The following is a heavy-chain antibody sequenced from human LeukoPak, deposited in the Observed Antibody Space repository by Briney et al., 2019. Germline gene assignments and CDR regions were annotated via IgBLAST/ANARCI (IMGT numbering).Heavy chain of an antibody. CDR1: GYTFSSYY. CDR3: ARDSSRDAFDI. J-gene: IGHJ3*02. CDR2: INPSGST. Sequence: ASVKVSCKASGYTFSSYYMHWVRQAPGQGLEWMGIINPSGSTSNAQKFQGRVTMTRDMSTSTVYMELSSLRSEDTALYYCARDSSRDAFDIWGQGTMVTVSS. V-gene: IGHV1-46*01. D-gene: IGHD6-6*01.